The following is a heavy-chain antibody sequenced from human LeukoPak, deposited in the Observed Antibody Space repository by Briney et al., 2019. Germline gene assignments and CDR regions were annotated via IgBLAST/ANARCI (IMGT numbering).Heavy chain of an antibody. Sequence: VASVKVSCKASGDPFTSFEINWVRQATGQGLEWMGWMNPNNGNTGYAQKFQGRITMTRSTSISTAYMELSSLRSEDTAVYYCARGLFGGSSISWGQGTLVTVSS. CDR3: ARGLFGGSSIS. CDR2: MNPNNGNT. CDR1: GDPFTSFE. J-gene: IGHJ5*02. D-gene: IGHD3-16*01. V-gene: IGHV1-8*01.